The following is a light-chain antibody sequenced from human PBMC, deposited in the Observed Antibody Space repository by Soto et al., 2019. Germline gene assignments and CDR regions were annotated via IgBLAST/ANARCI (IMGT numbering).Light chain of an antibody. CDR1: QSVKTF. CDR2: GAS. CDR3: QQYGSSPRT. V-gene: IGKV3-20*01. Sequence: IVLTQSPATLSLSPGERATLSCRASQSVKTFLVWYQQRPGQAPRLLIYGASKRATGIPDRFSGSGSGTDFTLTISRLEPEDFAVYCCQQYGSSPRTFGQGTKVDIK. J-gene: IGKJ1*01.